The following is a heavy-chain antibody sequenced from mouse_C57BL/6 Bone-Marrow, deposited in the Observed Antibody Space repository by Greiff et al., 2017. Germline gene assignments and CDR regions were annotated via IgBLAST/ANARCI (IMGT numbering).Heavy chain of an antibody. Sequence: QVQLQQSGAELVRPGTSVKVSCKASGYAFTNYLIEWVKQRPGQGLEWIGVINPGSGGTNYNEKFKGKATLTVDKSSSTAYMQLSSLTSEDSAVYFCARYLSYAMDCWGQGTSVTVSS. J-gene: IGHJ4*01. V-gene: IGHV1-54*01. CDR3: ARYLSYAMDC. CDR2: INPGSGGT. CDR1: GYAFTNYL.